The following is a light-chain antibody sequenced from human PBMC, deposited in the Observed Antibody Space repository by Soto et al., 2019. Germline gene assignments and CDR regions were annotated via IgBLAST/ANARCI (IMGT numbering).Light chain of an antibody. CDR2: GAS. V-gene: IGKV3-15*01. Sequence: EIVLTQSPATLSVSPGKRATLSCSASQSVSSNLAWYQQKPGQAPRLLVYGASTRATGIPARFSGSGSGTEFTLTISSLQSEDFAVYYCQQYNNWPPITFGQGTRLEIK. CDR1: QSVSSN. CDR3: QQYNNWPPIT. J-gene: IGKJ5*01.